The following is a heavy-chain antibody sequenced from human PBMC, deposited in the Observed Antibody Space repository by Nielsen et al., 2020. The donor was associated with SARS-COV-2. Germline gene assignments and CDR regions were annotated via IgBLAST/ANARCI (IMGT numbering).Heavy chain of an antibody. Sequence: GGSLRLSCAASGFTFSSYWTHWVRQDPGMGLVWVSRIDGDGSRTAYAASVEGRFTISRDNGKNTVYLQMNSLRAEDTGLYFCARMAGSCTSASCYPTGWFDPWGQGTLVTVSS. CDR2: IDGDGSRT. CDR1: GFTFSSYW. D-gene: IGHD2-2*01. CDR3: ARMAGSCTSASCYPTGWFDP. J-gene: IGHJ5*02. V-gene: IGHV3-74*01.